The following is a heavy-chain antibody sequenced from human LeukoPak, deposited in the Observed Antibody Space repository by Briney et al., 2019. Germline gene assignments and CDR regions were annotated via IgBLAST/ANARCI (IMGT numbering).Heavy chain of an antibody. CDR1: GGSVRSRDFY. Sequence: SETLSLTCSVSGGSVRSRDFYWVWFRQHPGKGPEWIGSFYYSGSTYYNPSLKSRVTISVDTSKNQFSLKLSSVTAADTAVYYCARSGTMVRGVIITTHNWFDPWGQGTLVTVSS. CDR2: FYYSGST. J-gene: IGHJ5*02. D-gene: IGHD3-10*01. CDR3: ARSGTMVRGVIITTHNWFDP. V-gene: IGHV4-39*01.